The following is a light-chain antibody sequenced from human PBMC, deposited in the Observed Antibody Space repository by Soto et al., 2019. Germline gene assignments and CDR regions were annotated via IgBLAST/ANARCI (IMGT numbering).Light chain of an antibody. V-gene: IGKV1-12*01. CDR1: QGISNW. J-gene: IGKJ1*01. CDR3: QQANSFPPWT. CDR2: TAS. Sequence: DLQMTQSPSSVSASVGDRVTITCRASQGISNWLAWYQQKPGKAPKLLIYTASSLQSGVPSRFSGSGSGTDFTLTISSLQPEDFATYYCQQANSFPPWTFGQGTKVEIK.